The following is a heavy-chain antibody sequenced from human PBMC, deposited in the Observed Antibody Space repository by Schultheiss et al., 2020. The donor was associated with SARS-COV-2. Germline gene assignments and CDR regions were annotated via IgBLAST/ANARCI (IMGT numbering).Heavy chain of an antibody. CDR1: GFTFSSYA. D-gene: IGHD3-22*01. Sequence: AGSLRLSCAASGFTFSSYAMHWVRQAPGKGLEWVAVISYDGSNKYYADSVKGRFTISRDNSKNTLYLQMNSLRAEDTAVYYCARDSSGQYYYYGMDVWGQGTTVTVSS. J-gene: IGHJ6*02. V-gene: IGHV3-30*04. CDR3: ARDSSGQYYYYGMDV. CDR2: ISYDGSNK.